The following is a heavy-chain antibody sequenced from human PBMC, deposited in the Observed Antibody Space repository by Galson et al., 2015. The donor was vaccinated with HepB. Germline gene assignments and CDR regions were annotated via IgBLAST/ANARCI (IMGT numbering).Heavy chain of an antibody. Sequence: SLRLSCAASGFIFSNAWMSWVRQAPEKGLEWIGRIKSESDGGTTDFGAPGKGRFTITRDDSKNTLFLQMDSLKTEDTAIYYCTITLGDYADAFDVWGQGTMVTVSS. CDR3: TITLGDYADAFDV. CDR2: IKSESDGGTT. CDR1: GFIFSNAW. V-gene: IGHV3-15*01. D-gene: IGHD4-17*01. J-gene: IGHJ3*01.